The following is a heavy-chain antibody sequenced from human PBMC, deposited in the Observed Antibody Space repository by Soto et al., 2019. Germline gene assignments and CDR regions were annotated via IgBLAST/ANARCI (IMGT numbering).Heavy chain of an antibody. V-gene: IGHV3-7*01. Sequence: GGSLRLSCAASGFTVSNYWMTWVRQAPGKGLEWVANLKQDGSEKYYVDSVKGRFTISRDNAKNSLYLQMNSLRAEDTAVYYCASSSAYYYGMDVWGQGTTVTVSS. J-gene: IGHJ6*02. CDR3: ASSSAYYYGMDV. CDR1: GFTVSNYW. D-gene: IGHD6-19*01. CDR2: LKQDGSEK.